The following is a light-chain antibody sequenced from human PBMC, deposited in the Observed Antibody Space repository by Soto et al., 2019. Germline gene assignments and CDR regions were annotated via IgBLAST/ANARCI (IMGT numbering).Light chain of an antibody. CDR2: DAS. J-gene: IGKJ5*01. CDR3: QQANSFPIT. CDR1: QSISSW. Sequence: DIPMTQSPSSLSASPGYGFTINVRASQSISSWLAWYQQKPGKAPKLLIYDASSLESGVPSRFSGSGSGTNFTLTISSLQPEDFATYYCQQANSFPITFGQGTRLEIK. V-gene: IGKV1-5*01.